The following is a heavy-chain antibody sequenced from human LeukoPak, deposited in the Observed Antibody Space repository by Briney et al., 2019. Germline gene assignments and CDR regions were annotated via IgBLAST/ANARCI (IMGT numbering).Heavy chain of an antibody. D-gene: IGHD4-17*01. CDR1: GFTFTKFW. CDR2: ISSSSTYI. V-gene: IGHV3-21*01. CDR3: ASDDYGVFDI. J-gene: IGHJ3*02. Sequence: KSGGSLRLSCEASGFTFTKFWMNWVRQAPGKGLERFSSISSSSTYINYADSVKGRFTISRDNAKNSLYLQMNSLRAEDTAVYYCASDDYGVFDIWGQGTMVTVSS.